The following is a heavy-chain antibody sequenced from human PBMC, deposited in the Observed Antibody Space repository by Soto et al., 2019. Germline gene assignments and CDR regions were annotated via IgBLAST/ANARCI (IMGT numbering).Heavy chain of an antibody. V-gene: IGHV3-9*01. J-gene: IGHJ4*02. CDR2: IGWNSVSI. D-gene: IGHD3-9*01. Sequence: EVQLVESGGGLVQPGRSLRLSCAASGFSFDDYAMHWVRQAPGKGLEWISGIGWNSVSIDYADSVKGRFIVSRDNAKNSLYLQMNNLRAEDTALYYCAKERVRYLEDWGQGTLVTVSS. CDR3: AKERVRYLED. CDR1: GFSFDDYA.